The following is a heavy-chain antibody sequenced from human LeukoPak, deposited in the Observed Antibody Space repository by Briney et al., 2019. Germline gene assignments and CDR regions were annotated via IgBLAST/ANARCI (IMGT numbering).Heavy chain of an antibody. CDR1: GASISSYY. CDR3: ARSYDFWSD. Sequence: PSETLSLTCTVSGASISSYYWSWIRQPPGKGLEWIGYIYYSGITNYNPSLKSRVTTSVDTSKNQFSLKLSSVTAADTAVYYCARSYDFWSDWGQGTLVTVSS. V-gene: IGHV4-59*01. J-gene: IGHJ4*02. CDR2: IYYSGIT. D-gene: IGHD3-3*01.